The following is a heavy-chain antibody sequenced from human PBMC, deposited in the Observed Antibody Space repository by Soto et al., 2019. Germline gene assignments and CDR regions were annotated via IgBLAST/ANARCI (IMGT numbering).Heavy chain of an antibody. D-gene: IGHD5-12*01. Sequence: GESLKISCKCSGYSFTSYWIGWVRQMPGKGLEWMGIIYPGDSDTRYSPSFQGQVTISADKSISTAYLQWSSLKASDTAMYYCAGLYRGYVAFYYGMDVWGQGTTVTVSS. CDR3: AGLYRGYVAFYYGMDV. CDR1: GYSFTSYW. V-gene: IGHV5-51*01. J-gene: IGHJ6*02. CDR2: IYPGDSDT.